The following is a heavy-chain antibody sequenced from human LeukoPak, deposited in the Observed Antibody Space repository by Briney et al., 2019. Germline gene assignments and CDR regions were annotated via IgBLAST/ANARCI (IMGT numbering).Heavy chain of an antibody. CDR2: IYQIGST. CDR1: GYSISSGYY. CDR3: ARGKPSYGSGTYYRPLEPNYMDV. D-gene: IGHD3-10*01. Sequence: SGTLSLTCPVSGYSISSGYYWGWVRQPPGKGLEWVGSIYQIGSTYDNPSLKSRLTISVDTSKNQFSLKLSSVTAADTAVYYCARGKPSYGSGTYYRPLEPNYMDVWGKGTTVTVSS. V-gene: IGHV4-38-2*02. J-gene: IGHJ6*03.